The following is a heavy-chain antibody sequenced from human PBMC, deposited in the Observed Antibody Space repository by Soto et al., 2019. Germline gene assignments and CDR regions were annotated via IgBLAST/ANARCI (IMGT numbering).Heavy chain of an antibody. CDR2: MNPNSGNT. D-gene: IGHD2-21*02. Sequence: ASVKVSCKASGYTFTSYAMHWVRQAPGQRLEWMGWMNPNSGNTGYAQKFQGRVTMTRNTSISTAYMELSSLRSEDTAVYYCARDGWVTASMGDFDYWGQGTLVTVSS. CDR3: ARDGWVTASMGDFDY. J-gene: IGHJ4*02. CDR1: GYTFTSYA. V-gene: IGHV1-8*02.